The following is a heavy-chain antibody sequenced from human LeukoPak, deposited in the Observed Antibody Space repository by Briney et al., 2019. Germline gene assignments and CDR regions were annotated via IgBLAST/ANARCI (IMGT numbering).Heavy chain of an antibody. CDR2: IYYSGST. D-gene: IGHD3-3*01. J-gene: IGHJ6*03. CDR1: GGSISSGDYY. Sequence: SETLSLTCTVSGGSISSGDYYWSWIRQPPGKGLEWIGYIYYSGSTYYNPSLKSRVTISVDTSKNQFSLKLSSVTAADTAVYYCARGDDFWSGYSPNYYYYYMDVWGKGTTVTVSS. CDR3: ARGDDFWSGYSPNYYYYYMDV. V-gene: IGHV4-30-4*02.